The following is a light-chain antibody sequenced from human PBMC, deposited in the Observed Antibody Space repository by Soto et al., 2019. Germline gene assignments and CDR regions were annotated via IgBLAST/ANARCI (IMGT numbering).Light chain of an antibody. V-gene: IGKV3-15*01. CDR3: QQYNNWPRT. CDR2: GAS. CDR1: QSVSRN. J-gene: IGKJ1*01. Sequence: EIVMTQSPTTLPVSPGERATLTCRTSQSVSRNLAWYQQKPGQAPRLLIYGASTRATGIPARFSGSGSGTEFTLTISSLQSEDFAVYYCQQYNNWPRTFVQGTKV.